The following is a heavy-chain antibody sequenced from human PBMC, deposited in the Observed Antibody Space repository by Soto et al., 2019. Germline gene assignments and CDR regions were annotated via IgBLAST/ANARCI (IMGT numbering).Heavy chain of an antibody. J-gene: IGHJ4*02. Sequence: VTVSCKASGGTFSSYAISWVRQAPGQGLEWMGGIIPIFGTANYAQKFQGRVTITADESTSTPYMELSSLRSEDTAVYYCATSPGRYADFWSGYYSESRFDYWGQGTLVTVSS. D-gene: IGHD3-3*01. CDR2: IIPIFGTA. CDR1: GGTFSSYA. V-gene: IGHV1-69*01. CDR3: ATSPGRYADFWSGYYSESRFDY.